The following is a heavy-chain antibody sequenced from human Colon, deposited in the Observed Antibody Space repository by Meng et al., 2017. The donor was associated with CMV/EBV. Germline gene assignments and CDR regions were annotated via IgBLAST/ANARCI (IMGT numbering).Heavy chain of an antibody. Sequence: GGSLRLSCDASGFSMRSFGMHWVRQAPGEGLEWLSFIRNDESDKWYAESVKGRFIISRDNSKNIVTLHLNSLRVEDTATYYCVRDGGLPRYYYFALDVWGQGTRVTVSS. V-gene: IGHV3-30*02. D-gene: IGHD3-16*01. CDR2: IRNDESDK. CDR3: VRDGGLPRYYYFALDV. J-gene: IGHJ6*02. CDR1: GFSMRSFG.